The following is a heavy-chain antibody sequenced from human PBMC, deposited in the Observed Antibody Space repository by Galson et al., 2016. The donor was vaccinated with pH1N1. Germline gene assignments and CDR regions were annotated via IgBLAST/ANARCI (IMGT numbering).Heavy chain of an antibody. CDR1: GGTFTTYA. CDR2: ISPDSGGT. J-gene: IGHJ5*02. V-gene: IGHV1-2*06. D-gene: IGHD4-23*01. Sequence: SVKVSCKASGGTFTTYAVSWVRQAPGQGLEWMGRISPDSGGTNYAQKFRGRVTMTGDTSINTAYMELSRLRSDDTAVYYCARHDYGGCFDPWGQGTLVTVSS. CDR3: ARHDYGGCFDP.